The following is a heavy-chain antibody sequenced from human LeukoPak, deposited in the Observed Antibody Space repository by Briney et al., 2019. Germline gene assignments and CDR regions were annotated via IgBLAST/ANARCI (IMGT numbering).Heavy chain of an antibody. D-gene: IGHD3-16*01. Sequence: GASVKVSCKASGYTFTGYYMHWVRQAPGQGLEWMGWINPNSGGTNYAQKFQGRVTMTRDTSISTAYMELSRLRSDDTAVYYCARDLWRDFGLGAHNWFDPWGQGTLVTVSS. CDR2: INPNSGGT. J-gene: IGHJ5*02. V-gene: IGHV1-2*02. CDR3: ARDLWRDFGLGAHNWFDP. CDR1: GYTFTGYY.